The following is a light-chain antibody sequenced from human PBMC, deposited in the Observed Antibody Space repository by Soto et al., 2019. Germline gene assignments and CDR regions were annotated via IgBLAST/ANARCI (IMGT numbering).Light chain of an antibody. CDR2: GAS. CDR1: QSVSSN. J-gene: IGKJ1*01. Sequence: EIVMTQYPATLSVSPGERATLSCMASQSVSSNLAWYQQKPGQAPRLLIYGASTRATGIPARFSGSGSGTEFTLTISSLQSEDFAVYYCQQYNNWPQTFGQGTKVDI. CDR3: QQYNNWPQT. V-gene: IGKV3-15*01.